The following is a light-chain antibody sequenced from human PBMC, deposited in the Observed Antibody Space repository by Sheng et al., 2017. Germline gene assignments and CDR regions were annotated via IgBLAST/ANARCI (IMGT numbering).Light chain of an antibody. J-gene: IGLJ1*01. CDR2: EGS. Sequence: QSALTQPASVSGSPGQSITISCAGTSSDVGSYNLVSWYQQYPGKAPKLMIYEGSKRPSGVSNRFSGSKSGNTASLTISGLQAEDEADYYCCSYAKCVSYVFGTGTKVTVL. CDR3: CSYAKCVSYV. CDR1: SSDVGSYNL. V-gene: IGLV2-23*01.